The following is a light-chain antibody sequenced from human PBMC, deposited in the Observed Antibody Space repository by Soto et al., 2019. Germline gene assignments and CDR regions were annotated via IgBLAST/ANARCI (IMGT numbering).Light chain of an antibody. V-gene: IGKV1-39*01. CDR2: AAS. CDR3: QQSYSTPWT. J-gene: IGKJ1*01. Sequence: DIQMTQSPSSLSASVRDRVTITCRASHNTRGYLNWYQQKPGKAPKLLIYAASNLQSGIPSRFSGSGSETDFTLTISSLQPEDFETSYCQQSYSTPWTFGQGTKVDIK. CDR1: HNTRGY.